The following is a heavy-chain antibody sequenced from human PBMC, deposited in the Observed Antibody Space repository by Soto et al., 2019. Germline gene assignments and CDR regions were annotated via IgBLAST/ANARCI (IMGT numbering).Heavy chain of an antibody. Sequence: QVQLVQSGAEVKKPGASEKVSCKDSGYTFTNFCISWVRPAPEKGLECMGWIRASNGNTNYAQNFQGRVTMTTDTSTSTVYRELMSSRSDETAVYYCGRGETPIDYWGQGALVTVSS. CDR3: GRGETPIDY. CDR1: GYTFTNFC. J-gene: IGHJ4*02. CDR2: IRASNGNT. V-gene: IGHV1-18*01. D-gene: IGHD1-26*01.